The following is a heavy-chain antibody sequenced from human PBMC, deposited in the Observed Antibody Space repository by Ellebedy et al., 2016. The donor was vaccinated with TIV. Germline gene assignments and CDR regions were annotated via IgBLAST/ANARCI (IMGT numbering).Heavy chain of an antibody. CDR3: ARALSVCSGGSCYSDY. Sequence: GESLKISXAASGFTFSSYVMHWVRQAPGKGLEWVALISYDGSNKYYADSVKGRFTISRDNSKNTLYLQMNSLRPEDTAVYHCARALSVCSGGSCYSDYWGQGTLVTVSS. J-gene: IGHJ4*02. D-gene: IGHD2-15*01. CDR2: ISYDGSNK. V-gene: IGHV3-30-3*01. CDR1: GFTFSSYV.